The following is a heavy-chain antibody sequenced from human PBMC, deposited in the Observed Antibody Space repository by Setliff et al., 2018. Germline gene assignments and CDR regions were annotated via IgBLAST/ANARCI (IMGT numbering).Heavy chain of an antibody. V-gene: IGHV1-3*01. CDR2: INPGNGNT. J-gene: IGHJ6*03. D-gene: IGHD3-22*01. CDR1: GYTFTDYA. Sequence: ASVKVSCKASGYTFTDYAMHWVRQAPGQRLEWMGWINPGNGNTKYSQKFQGRVTITRDTSASTAYMELNSLRSEDTAVYYCARDKGYDSSGCYFYYYYYMDVWGKGTTVSVS. CDR3: ARDKGYDSSGCYFYYYYYMDV.